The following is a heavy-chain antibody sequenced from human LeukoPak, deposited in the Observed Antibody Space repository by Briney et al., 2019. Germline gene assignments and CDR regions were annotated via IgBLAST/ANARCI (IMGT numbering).Heavy chain of an antibody. CDR1: GFNFNSYG. V-gene: IGHV3-30*18. Sequence: PGRSLRLSCAASGFNFNSYGMHWVRQAPGKGLEWVAVVSYDGSSKYYADSVKGRFTISRDNSKNTLHLQMSSLRVEDTAVYYCAKVRSGDYGSDFDHWGQGTLVTVSS. CDR2: VSYDGSSK. D-gene: IGHD4-17*01. J-gene: IGHJ4*02. CDR3: AKVRSGDYGSDFDH.